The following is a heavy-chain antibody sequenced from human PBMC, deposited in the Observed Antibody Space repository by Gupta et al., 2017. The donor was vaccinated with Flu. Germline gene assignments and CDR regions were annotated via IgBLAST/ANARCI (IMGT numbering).Heavy chain of an antibody. V-gene: IGHV3-23*01. CDR3: AESEASGNYDFDY. D-gene: IGHD1-26*01. J-gene: IGHJ4*02. Sequence: SSYAMSWVRQAPGKGLEWVSGISGGGGSTNYADSVKGRFTISRDNSKNTVCLQMNSLRAEDTAVYYCAESEASGNYDFDYWGQGTLVPVSS. CDR1: SSYA. CDR2: ISGGGGST.